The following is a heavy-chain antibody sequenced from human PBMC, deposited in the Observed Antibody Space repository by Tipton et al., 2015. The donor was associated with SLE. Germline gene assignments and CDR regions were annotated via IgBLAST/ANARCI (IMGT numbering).Heavy chain of an antibody. D-gene: IGHD6-13*01. CDR1: GFTFSSYW. Sequence: SLRLSCAASGFTFSSYWMSWVRQAPGKGLEWVANIKQDGSEKYYVDSVKGRFTISRDNAKNSLYLQMNSLRAEDTAVYYCVRGGGAQQLGAFDIWGQGTMVTVSS. CDR2: IKQDGSEK. V-gene: IGHV3-7*01. J-gene: IGHJ3*02. CDR3: VRGGGAQQLGAFDI.